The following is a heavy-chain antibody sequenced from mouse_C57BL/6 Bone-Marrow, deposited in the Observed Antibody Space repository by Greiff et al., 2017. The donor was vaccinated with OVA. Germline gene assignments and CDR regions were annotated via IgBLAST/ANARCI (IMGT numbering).Heavy chain of an antibody. CDR3: AREGYYSAWFAY. CDR1: GYTFTSYW. J-gene: IGHJ3*01. V-gene: IGHV1-53*01. Sequence: QVQLQQPGTDLVKPGASVKLSCKASGYTFTSYWMHWGKQRPGQGLEWIGNINPSNGGTNYNEKFKSKATLTVDKSSSTAYMQLSSLTSEDSAVYYCAREGYYSAWFAYWGQGTLVTVSA. D-gene: IGHD2-3*01. CDR2: INPSNGGT.